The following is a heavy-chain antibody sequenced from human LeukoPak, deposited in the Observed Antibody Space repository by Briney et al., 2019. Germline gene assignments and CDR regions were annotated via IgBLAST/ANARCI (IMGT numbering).Heavy chain of an antibody. D-gene: IGHD2-21*02. CDR3: ARVMTAITNWFDP. Sequence: GGSLRLSCAASGFTVSSNYVSWVRQAPGMGLEWVSVIFSDGSTYYADSVKGRFTISRDNSTNTLYLQMNNLRAEDTAVYYCARVMTAITNWFDPWGQGTLVTVSS. CDR1: GFTVSSNY. V-gene: IGHV3-66*01. J-gene: IGHJ5*02. CDR2: IFSDGST.